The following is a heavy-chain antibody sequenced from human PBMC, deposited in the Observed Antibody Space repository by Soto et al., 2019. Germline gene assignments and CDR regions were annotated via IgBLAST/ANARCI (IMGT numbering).Heavy chain of an antibody. CDR2: ISYDGSNK. D-gene: IGHD3-22*01. V-gene: IGHV3-30*18. CDR1: GFTFSRYG. Sequence: QVQLVESGGGVVQPGRSLRLSCAASGFTFSRYGMHWVRQAPGKGLEWVAVISYDGSNKYYADSVKGRFTISRDNSKNTLYLQMNSLRAEDTAVYYCAKRVNYDSGAYYTFGRYYGMDVWGQGTTVTVSS. CDR3: AKRVNYDSGAYYTFGRYYGMDV. J-gene: IGHJ6*02.